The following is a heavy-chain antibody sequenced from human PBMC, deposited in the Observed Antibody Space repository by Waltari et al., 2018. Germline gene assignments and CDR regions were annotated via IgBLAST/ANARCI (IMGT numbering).Heavy chain of an antibody. CDR2: VDPEDGET. V-gene: IGHV1-69-2*01. Sequence: EVQLVQSGAEVKKPGATVKISCKVSGYTFTDYYMHWVQQAPGKGLEWMGLVDPEDGETIYAQKFQGRVTITADESTSTAYMELSSLRSEDTAVYYCARDEQYSSSWWNLDYWGQGTLVTVSS. D-gene: IGHD6-13*01. J-gene: IGHJ4*02. CDR1: GYTFTDYY. CDR3: ARDEQYSSSWWNLDY.